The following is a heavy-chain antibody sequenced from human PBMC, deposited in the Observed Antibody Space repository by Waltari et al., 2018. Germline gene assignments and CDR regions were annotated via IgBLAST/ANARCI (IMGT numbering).Heavy chain of an antibody. Sequence: EVQLVQSGAEVKKPGESLKISCTGSGYSFTSYWIGWVRQMHGKGREWMGIIYPGDSDTRYSPSFQGQVTISADKSISTAYLQWSSLKASDTAMYYCARVLHYYDSSGYYWDAFDIWGQGTMVTVSS. D-gene: IGHD3-22*01. CDR3: ARVLHYYDSSGYYWDAFDI. J-gene: IGHJ3*02. V-gene: IGHV5-51*01. CDR2: IYPGDSDT. CDR1: GYSFTSYW.